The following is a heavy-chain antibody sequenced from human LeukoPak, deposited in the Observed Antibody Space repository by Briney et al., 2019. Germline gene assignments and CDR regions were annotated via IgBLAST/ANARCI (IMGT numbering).Heavy chain of an antibody. Sequence: PGGSLRLSCAASGFTVSSNYMSWVRQAPGKGLEWVSVIYSGGSTYYADSVKGRFTISRDNSKNTLYLQMNSLRADDTAVYYCARVPSFSSSWGGYYYYYMDVWGKGTTVTVSS. J-gene: IGHJ6*03. CDR2: IYSGGST. D-gene: IGHD6-13*01. CDR3: ARVPSFSSSWGGYYYYYMDV. V-gene: IGHV3-53*01. CDR1: GFTVSSNY.